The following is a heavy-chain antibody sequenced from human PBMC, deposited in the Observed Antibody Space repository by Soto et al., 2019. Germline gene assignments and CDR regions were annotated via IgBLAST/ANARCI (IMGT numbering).Heavy chain of an antibody. CDR1: GGSYSTYT. CDR2: VIPILGVV. D-gene: IGHD4-17*01. V-gene: IGHV1-69*08. J-gene: IGHJ4*01. CDR3: ARESVGDYQLLDY. Sequence: QVQVVQSGAEVKKPGSSVKVSCKASGGSYSTYTITWVRQAPGQGLEWMGRVIPILGVVNYAQKFQGKVTITADKSQSTAYMEVSSLRPDDTAVYYCARESVGDYQLLDYWGQGTLVSVSS.